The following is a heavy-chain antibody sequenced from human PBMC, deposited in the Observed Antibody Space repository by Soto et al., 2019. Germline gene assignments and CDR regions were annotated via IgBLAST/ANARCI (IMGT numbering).Heavy chain of an antibody. CDR2: FDPEDGET. Sequence: ASVKVSCKVSGYTLTELSMHWVRQAPGKGLEWMGGFDPEDGETIYAQKFQGRVTMTEDTSTDTAYMELSSLRSEDTAVYYCATATNYVWGSYRPPDYWGQGTLVTVSS. CDR1: GYTLTELS. D-gene: IGHD3-16*02. J-gene: IGHJ4*02. V-gene: IGHV1-24*01. CDR3: ATATNYVWGSYRPPDY.